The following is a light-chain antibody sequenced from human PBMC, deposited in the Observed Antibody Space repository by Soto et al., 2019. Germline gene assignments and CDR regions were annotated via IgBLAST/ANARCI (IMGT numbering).Light chain of an antibody. J-gene: IGKJ2*02. V-gene: IGKV2-24*01. CDR1: QSLVHGDGNTY. Sequence: DVVMTQTPLSSPVTLGQPASISCRSSQSLVHGDGNTYLYWLQQRTGQPPRLLIYEISNRLSGVPDRFSGSGAGTDCTLKISRVEAEDVGVYYCMQSTHFPRTLGQGTKLEIK. CDR3: MQSTHFPRT. CDR2: EIS.